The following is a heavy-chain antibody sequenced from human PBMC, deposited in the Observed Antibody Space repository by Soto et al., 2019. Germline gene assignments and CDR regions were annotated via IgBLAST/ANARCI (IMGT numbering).Heavy chain of an antibody. CDR2: IWHDGSQK. J-gene: IGHJ3*01. CDR3: EGRDDPFHV. V-gene: IGHV3-33*01. CDR1: GFTFSNYG. Sequence: QVQLVESGGGVVQPGTSLRLSGEATGFTFSNYGIHWVRQAPGRGLEWVAVIWHDGSQKYLADSVRGRFTISRDNSKNTVYLQMNSLRAEDTAVYYCEGRDDPFHVWGQGTMVTVSS.